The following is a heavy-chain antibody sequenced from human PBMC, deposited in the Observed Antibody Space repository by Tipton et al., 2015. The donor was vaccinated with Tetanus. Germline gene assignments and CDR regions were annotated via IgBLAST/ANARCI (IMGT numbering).Heavy chain of an antibody. D-gene: IGHD3-3*01. CDR2: ILYGAST. CDR1: GGSVSRGSYY. CDR3: ARIHDFLSGHFDF. V-gene: IGHV4-61*01. Sequence: LRLSCTIFGGSVSRGSYYWAWIRQPPGKGLEYIGYILYGASTHYNPSLKSRVTVSADPSQNQFSLKLSSVTAADTAVYYCARIHDFLSGHFDFWGQGTLVAVSS. J-gene: IGHJ4*02.